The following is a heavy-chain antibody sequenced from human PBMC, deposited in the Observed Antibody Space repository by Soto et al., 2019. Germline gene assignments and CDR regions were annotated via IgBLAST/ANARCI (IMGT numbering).Heavy chain of an antibody. Sequence: GGSLRLSCAASGFTFSSYAMHWVRQAPGKGLEWVAVISYDGSNKYYADSVKGRFTISRDNSKNTLYLQMNSLRAEDTAVYYCAXVKYSSSWSNYYYGMDVWGQGTTVTVSS. D-gene: IGHD6-13*01. J-gene: IGHJ6*01. CDR3: AXVKYSSSWSNYYYGMDV. V-gene: IGHV3-30-3*01. CDR2: ISYDGSNK. CDR1: GFTFSSYA.